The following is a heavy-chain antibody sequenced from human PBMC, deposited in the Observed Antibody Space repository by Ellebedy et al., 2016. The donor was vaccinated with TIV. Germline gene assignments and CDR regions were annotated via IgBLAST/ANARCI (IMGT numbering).Heavy chain of an antibody. V-gene: IGHV6-1*01. CDR3: ASRIPSGHDAFDI. Sequence: SQTLSLTCGISGDSVSSNTAAWNWIRQSPSRGLEWLGRTYYRSTWYNDYAASVRGRITFNSDTSKNQFSLHLNSVTPEDTAVYYCASRIPSGHDAFDIWGQGAMVTVSA. J-gene: IGHJ3*02. CDR1: GDSVSSNTAA. CDR2: TYYRSTWYN. D-gene: IGHD6-19*01.